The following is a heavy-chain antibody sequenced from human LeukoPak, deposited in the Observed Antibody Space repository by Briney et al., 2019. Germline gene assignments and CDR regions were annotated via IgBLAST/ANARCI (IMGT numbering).Heavy chain of an antibody. J-gene: IGHJ3*02. D-gene: IGHD3-3*01. CDR1: GFTFSSYS. CDR3: ARDNRAFGVVIVDAFDI. Sequence: GGSLRLSCAASGFTFSSYSMNWVRQAPGKGLEWVSYISSSSSTIYYADSVKGRFTISRDNAKNSLYLQMNSLRAEDTAVYYCARDNRAFGVVIVDAFDIWGQGTMVTVSS. CDR2: ISSSSSTI. V-gene: IGHV3-48*01.